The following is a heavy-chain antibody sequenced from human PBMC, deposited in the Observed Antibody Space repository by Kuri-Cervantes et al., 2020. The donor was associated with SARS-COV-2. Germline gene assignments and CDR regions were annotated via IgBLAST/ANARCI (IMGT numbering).Heavy chain of an antibody. D-gene: IGHD4-11*01. CDR1: GYTFSSHA. Sequence: ASVKVSCKASGYTFSSHAISWVRQAPGQGLEWMGWISSYSGNTNYAQNLQGRVTMTTDTSTNTAYMELRSLRSDDTAVYYCASHDDYSNFALDYWGQGTLVTVSS. J-gene: IGHJ4*02. CDR3: ASHDDYSNFALDY. CDR2: ISSYSGNT. V-gene: IGHV1-18*04.